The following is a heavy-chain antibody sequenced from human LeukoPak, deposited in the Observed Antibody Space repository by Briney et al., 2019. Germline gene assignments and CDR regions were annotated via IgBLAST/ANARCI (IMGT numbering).Heavy chain of an antibody. J-gene: IGHJ6*02. CDR1: GFTFSSYG. Sequence: GRSLRLSCAASGFTFSSYGMHWVRQAPGKGLEWVAVISYDGSNKYYADSVKGRFTISRDNSKNTLYPQMNSLRAEDTAVYYCAKEGYYYDSSGYNYYYGMDVWGQGTTVTVSS. CDR3: AKEGYYYDSSGYNYYYGMDV. V-gene: IGHV3-30*18. D-gene: IGHD3-22*01. CDR2: ISYDGSNK.